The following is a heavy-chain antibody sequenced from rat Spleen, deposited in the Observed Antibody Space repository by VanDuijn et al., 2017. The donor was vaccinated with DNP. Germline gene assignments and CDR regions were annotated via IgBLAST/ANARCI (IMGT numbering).Heavy chain of an antibody. J-gene: IGHJ3*01. CDR1: GFSLASYT. D-gene: IGHD1-5*01. CDR3: TREGQPNWFAY. V-gene: IGHV2-6*01. CDR2: ISNSGIT. Sequence: QVQLKESGPGLVQPSQTLSLTCTVSGFSLASYTISWVRQPPGKGLEWIAAISNSGITYYNSALKSRLSISRDTTKSQVFLKMNSLQTEDTAIYFCTREGQPNWFAYWGQGTLVTVSS.